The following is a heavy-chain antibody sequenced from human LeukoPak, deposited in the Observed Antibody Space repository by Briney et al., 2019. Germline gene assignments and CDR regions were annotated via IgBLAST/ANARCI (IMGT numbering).Heavy chain of an antibody. CDR2: IRSTGGTT. V-gene: IGHV3-23*01. Sequence: GGSLRLSCGAPGFTFSNYAMSWVRQAPGKGLESVSDIRSTGGTTAYADSVKGRFTISRDNSRNTLYLQMNSLRAEDTAVYYCARADRYGTTWYGRVDYWGQGTLVTVSS. J-gene: IGHJ4*02. D-gene: IGHD6-13*01. CDR1: GFTFSNYA. CDR3: ARADRYGTTWYGRVDY.